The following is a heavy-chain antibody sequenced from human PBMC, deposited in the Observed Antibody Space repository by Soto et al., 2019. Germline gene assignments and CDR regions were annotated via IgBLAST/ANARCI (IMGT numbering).Heavy chain of an antibody. J-gene: IGHJ4*02. Sequence: KSSETLSLTCTVSGGSISSVDYYWSWIRQPPGKGLEWIGYIYYSGSTHYNPSLKSRLTMSVDTSKDQFSLKMSSVTAADTAVYYCSRYYYGSGSYFDYWGQGTLVTVSS. CDR3: SRYYYGSGSYFDY. D-gene: IGHD3-10*01. CDR1: GGSISSVDYY. V-gene: IGHV4-30-4*01. CDR2: IYYSGST.